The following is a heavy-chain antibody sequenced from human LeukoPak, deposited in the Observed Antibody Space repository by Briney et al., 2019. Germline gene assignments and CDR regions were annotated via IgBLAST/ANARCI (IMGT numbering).Heavy chain of an antibody. CDR3: ARDSPYCGGDCYPTPLDY. J-gene: IGHJ4*02. CDR2: ISSSSSTI. V-gene: IGHV3-48*04. CDR1: GFPFSSYS. D-gene: IGHD2-21*02. Sequence: PGGSLRLSCVTSGFPFSSYSMNWVRQAPGKGLEWVSYISSSSSTIYYADSVKGRFTISRDNAKNSLYLQMNSLRAEDTAVYYCARDSPYCGGDCYPTPLDYWGQGTLVTVSS.